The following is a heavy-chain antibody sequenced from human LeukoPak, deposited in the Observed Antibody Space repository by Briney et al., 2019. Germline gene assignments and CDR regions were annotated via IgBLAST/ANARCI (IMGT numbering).Heavy chain of an antibody. CDR3: ARDMIPGGAFDI. J-gene: IGHJ3*02. D-gene: IGHD3-22*01. CDR1: GFTFSSYA. Sequence: SGGSLGLSCAASGFTFSSYAMRWVRQAPGKGLEWVAVISYDGSNKYYADSVKGRFTISRDNSKNTLYLQMNSLRAEDTAVYYCARDMIPGGAFDIWGQGTMVTVSS. CDR2: ISYDGSNK. V-gene: IGHV3-30-3*01.